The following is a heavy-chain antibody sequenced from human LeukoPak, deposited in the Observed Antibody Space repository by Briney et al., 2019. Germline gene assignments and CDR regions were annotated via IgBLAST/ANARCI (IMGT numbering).Heavy chain of an antibody. CDR3: ARDRGGYTYSHDY. CDR2: ITTHNGNT. J-gene: IGHJ4*02. V-gene: IGHV1-18*01. D-gene: IGHD5-18*01. CDR1: GYRFTTYG. Sequence: ASVKVSCKASGYRFTTYGISWVRQAPGQGLEWMGWITTHNGNTNYAQKFQGRVTMTTDTSTSTVYMELRSLKSDDTAMYYCARDRGGYTYSHDYWGQGTLVTVSS.